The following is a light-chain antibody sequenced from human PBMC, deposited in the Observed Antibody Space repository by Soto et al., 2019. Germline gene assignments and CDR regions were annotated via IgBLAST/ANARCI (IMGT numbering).Light chain of an antibody. V-gene: IGKV2-28*01. CDR1: QSLLHSNVYNY. CDR2: LGS. Sequence: DIVITQSPLPRPVTPGEPASISCRSSQSLLHSNVYNYLDWYLQKPGQSPXXLIYLGSYRASGVPDRFSGSGSGTDFTLKISRVEAEDVGVYYCMQALQTRTFGQGTKVDIK. J-gene: IGKJ1*01. CDR3: MQALQTRT.